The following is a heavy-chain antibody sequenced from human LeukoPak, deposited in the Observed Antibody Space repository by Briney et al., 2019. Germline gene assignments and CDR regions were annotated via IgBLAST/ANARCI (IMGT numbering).Heavy chain of an antibody. Sequence: SETLSLTCTVSGASISSYYWSWIRQPPGKGLEWIGYIYYNGSPNYNPPLKSRVTMSLDTSENQFSLKLTSVTAADTAVYYCARCRGYSSSWARTFDIWGQGTMVTVSS. V-gene: IGHV4-59*01. D-gene: IGHD6-13*01. J-gene: IGHJ3*02. CDR1: GASISSYY. CDR3: ARCRGYSSSWARTFDI. CDR2: IYYNGSP.